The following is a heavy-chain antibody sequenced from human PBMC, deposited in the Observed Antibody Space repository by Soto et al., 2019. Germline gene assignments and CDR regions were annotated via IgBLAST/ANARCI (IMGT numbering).Heavy chain of an antibody. CDR3: ARGSRFGEVYNWFDP. V-gene: IGHV4-34*01. D-gene: IGHD3-10*01. CDR1: GGSFSGYY. Sequence: QVQLQQWGAGLLKPSETLSLTCAVYGGSFSGYYWSWIRQPPGKGLEWIGEINHSGSTNYNPSLKSRVTISVDTSKNQFSLKLSSVTAADTAVYYCARGSRFGEVYNWFDPWGQGTLVTVSS. J-gene: IGHJ5*02. CDR2: INHSGST.